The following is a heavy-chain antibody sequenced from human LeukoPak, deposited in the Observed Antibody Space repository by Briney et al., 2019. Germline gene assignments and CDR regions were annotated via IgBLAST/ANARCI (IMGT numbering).Heavy chain of an antibody. V-gene: IGHV4-39*01. CDR2: IYYSGST. CDR1: GGSIANSRYY. Sequence: PSETLSLTCTVSGGSIANSRYYWGWIRQPPGKGLEWIGSIYYSGSTYYNPSLKSRVTISVDTSKNHFSLRLSSVTATDTAVYYCARQEVVVINWFDPWGQGTLVTVSS. CDR3: ARQEVVVINWFDP. D-gene: IGHD2-2*01. J-gene: IGHJ5*02.